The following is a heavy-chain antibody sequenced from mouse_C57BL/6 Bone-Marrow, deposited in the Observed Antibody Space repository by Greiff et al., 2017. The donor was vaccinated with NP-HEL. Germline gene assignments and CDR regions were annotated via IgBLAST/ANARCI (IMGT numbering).Heavy chain of an antibody. CDR2: IHPNSGST. Sequence: QVQLQQPGAELVKPGASVKLSCKASGYTFTSYWMHWVKQRPGQGLEWIGMIHPNSGSTNYNEKFKSKATLTVDKSSSTAYMQLSSLTSEDSAVYYCARSGYDYGGAYWGQGTLVTVSA. CDR3: ARSGYDYGGAY. CDR1: GYTFTSYW. V-gene: IGHV1-64*01. J-gene: IGHJ3*01. D-gene: IGHD2-4*01.